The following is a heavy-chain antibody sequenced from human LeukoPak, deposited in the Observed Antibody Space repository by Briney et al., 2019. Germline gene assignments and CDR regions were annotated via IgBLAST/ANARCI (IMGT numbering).Heavy chain of an antibody. CDR3: APGYCSGGSCYPYYYYMDV. J-gene: IGHJ6*03. D-gene: IGHD2-15*01. CDR1: GFSVGGNY. Sequence: PGGSLRLSCAASGFSVGGNYMSWVRQAPGKGLEWVSYISSSGSTIYYADSVKGRFTISRDNAKNSLYLQMNSLRAEDTAVYYCAPGYCSGGSCYPYYYYMDVWGKGTMVTISS. CDR2: ISSSGSTI. V-gene: IGHV3-11*04.